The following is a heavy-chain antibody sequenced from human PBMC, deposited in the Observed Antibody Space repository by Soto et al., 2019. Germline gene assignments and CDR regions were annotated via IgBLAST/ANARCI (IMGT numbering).Heavy chain of an antibody. V-gene: IGHV3-33*06. CDR1: GLTFSSYA. CDR3: AKEVAVAGTRYSYYGMDV. J-gene: IGHJ6*02. CDR2: IWYDGSNK. Sequence: GGSLRLSCAASGLTFSSYAMHWVRQAPGKGLEWVAVIWYDGSNKYYADSVKGRFTISRDDPKNTLYLQMDSLRAADTTVYYCAKEVAVAGTRYSYYGMDVWGQGTTVTVSS. D-gene: IGHD6-19*01.